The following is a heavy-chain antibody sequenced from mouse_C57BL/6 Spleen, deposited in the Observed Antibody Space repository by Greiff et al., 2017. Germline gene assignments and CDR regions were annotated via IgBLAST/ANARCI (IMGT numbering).Heavy chain of an antibody. J-gene: IGHJ3*01. CDR2: ISSGGSYT. CDR1: GFTFSSYG. CDR3: AGDSSGYGAY. Sequence: EVQGVESGGDLVKPGGSLKLSCAASGFTFSSYGMSWVRQTPDKRLEWVATISSGGSYTYYPDSVKGRFTISRDNAKNTLYLQMSSLKSEDTAMYYCAGDSSGYGAYWGQGTLVTVSA. V-gene: IGHV5-6*01. D-gene: IGHD3-2*02.